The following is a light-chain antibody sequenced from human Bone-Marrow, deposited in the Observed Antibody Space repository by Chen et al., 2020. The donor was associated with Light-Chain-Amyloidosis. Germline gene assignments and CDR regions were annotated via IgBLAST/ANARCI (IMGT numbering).Light chain of an antibody. Sequence: SYVLTQPSSVSVAPGQTATIACGGNNIGSTSVHWYQQTAGQAPLLVVYDDSDRPSGIPGRLSGANYGNTATLTISRVEAGDEADYDCQVWDRSSDRPVFGGGTKLTVL. J-gene: IGLJ3*02. V-gene: IGLV3-21*02. CDR1: NIGSTS. CDR2: DDS. CDR3: QVWDRSSDRPV.